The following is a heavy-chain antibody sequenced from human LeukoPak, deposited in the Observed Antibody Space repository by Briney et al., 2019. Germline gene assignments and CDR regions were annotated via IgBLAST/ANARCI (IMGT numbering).Heavy chain of an antibody. CDR2: IYYSGFT. J-gene: IGHJ4*02. V-gene: IGHV4-59*01. D-gene: IGHD1-1*01. CDR1: GGSISSSY. CDR3: AREESNSGPWVVDY. Sequence: SETLSLTCTVSGGSISSSYWSWIRQPPGKGLEWIGYIYYSGFTTYNPSLRSRVTISVDTSKNQFSLKLSSVTAADTAVYYCAREESNSGPWVVDYWGQGTLVTVSS.